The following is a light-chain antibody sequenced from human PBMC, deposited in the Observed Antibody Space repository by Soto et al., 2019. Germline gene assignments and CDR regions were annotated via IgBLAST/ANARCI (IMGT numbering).Light chain of an antibody. Sequence: EIVLTQSPGTLSLSPVERATLSCRASQSVSKMYLGWYQQKPGQTPRLLIYGASSRATGIPDRFSGSGSGTEFTLTISRLESEDFAVYYCQQYGSSGTFGQGTKVDIK. CDR1: QSVSKMY. V-gene: IGKV3-20*01. J-gene: IGKJ1*01. CDR3: QQYGSSGT. CDR2: GAS.